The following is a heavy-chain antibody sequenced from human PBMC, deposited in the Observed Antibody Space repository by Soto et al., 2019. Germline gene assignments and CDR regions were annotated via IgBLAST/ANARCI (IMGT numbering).Heavy chain of an antibody. CDR2: IKSKTDGGTT. CDR1: GFTFSNAW. D-gene: IGHD1-26*01. CDR3: TTDGGVVMGAISFDY. Sequence: GGSLRLYCAASGFTFSNAWMSWVRQAPGKGLEWVGRIKSKTDGGTTDYAAPMKGRFTISRDDSKNTLYLQMNSLKTEDTAVYYCTTDGGVVMGAISFDYWGQGTLVTVSS. J-gene: IGHJ4*02. V-gene: IGHV3-15*01.